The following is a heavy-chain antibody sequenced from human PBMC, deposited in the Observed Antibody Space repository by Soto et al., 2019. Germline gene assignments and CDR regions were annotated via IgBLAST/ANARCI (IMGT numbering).Heavy chain of an antibody. V-gene: IGHV1-18*01. Sequence: QVQLVQPGAEVKKPGASVTVSCRTSGYTFSSIGISWVRQAPGQGLEWMGWISPHKGDTYYAQRLQGRVTMTTDTSTSTAYMELRSLRSDDTAVYFCARDLDGSGSYFTNYWGQGTLVTVSS. J-gene: IGHJ4*02. D-gene: IGHD3-10*01. CDR2: ISPHKGDT. CDR3: ARDLDGSGSYFTNY. CDR1: GYTFSSIG.